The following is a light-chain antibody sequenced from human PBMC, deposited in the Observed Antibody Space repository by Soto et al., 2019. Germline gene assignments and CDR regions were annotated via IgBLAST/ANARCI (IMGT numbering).Light chain of an antibody. CDR1: QDISNY. J-gene: IGKJ2*01. CDR2: DAS. V-gene: IGKV1-33*01. Sequence: DIQMTQSPSSLSASVGDRVTITCQASQDISNYLNWYQQKPGKAPKLLIYDASNLETGVPSRFSGSGSGTEFTFTISSLQPADIATYYCQQYDNHPYTFGQGTKLEIK. CDR3: QQYDNHPYT.